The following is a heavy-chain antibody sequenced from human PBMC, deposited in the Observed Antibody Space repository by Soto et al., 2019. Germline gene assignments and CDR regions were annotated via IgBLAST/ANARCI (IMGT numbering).Heavy chain of an antibody. Sequence: QVQLVQSGAEVKKPGASVKVSCKASGYTFTSYAMHWVRQAPGQRLEWMGWINAGNGNTKYSQKFQGRVTITRDTSASTAYMELSSLRSEDTAVYYCARSGVLLWFGELSYYYYYGMDVWGQGTKVTVSS. J-gene: IGHJ6*02. CDR2: INAGNGNT. CDR3: ARSGVLLWFGELSYYYYYGMDV. D-gene: IGHD3-10*01. CDR1: GYTFTSYA. V-gene: IGHV1-3*01.